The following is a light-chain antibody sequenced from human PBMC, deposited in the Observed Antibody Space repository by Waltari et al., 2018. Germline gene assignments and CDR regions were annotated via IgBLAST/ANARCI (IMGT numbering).Light chain of an antibody. Sequence: EIVLTQSPATLSLSPGARANISCRASQNVRSFLAWYQHKPGQAPRLLIYDASNRATGIPARFSGSGSGTDFTLTISSLEPEDFAVYYCQQRSNWPPTFGGGTKVEIK. V-gene: IGKV3-11*01. CDR1: QNVRSF. CDR2: DAS. CDR3: QQRSNWPPT. J-gene: IGKJ4*01.